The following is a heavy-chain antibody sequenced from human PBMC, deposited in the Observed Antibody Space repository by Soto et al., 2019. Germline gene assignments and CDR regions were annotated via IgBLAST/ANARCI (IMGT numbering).Heavy chain of an antibody. CDR2: ISKSDYT. CDR3: AREDSIIIPAVSDF. J-gene: IGHJ4*02. D-gene: IGHD2-2*01. CDR1: GFAFNNYG. V-gene: IGHV3-21*01. Sequence: GGSLRLSCTVSGFAFNNYGINWVRQAPGKGLEWVSSISKSDYTYYSDSVKGRFTISRDNAKNSVSLQMNTLRVEDTAVYYCAREDSIIIPAVSDFWGQGTMVTVYS.